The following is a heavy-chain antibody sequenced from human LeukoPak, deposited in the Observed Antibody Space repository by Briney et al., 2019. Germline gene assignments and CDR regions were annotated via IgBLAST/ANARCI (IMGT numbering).Heavy chain of an antibody. CDR1: GGSISSYY. CDR3: AGESHYYDSSGYYGY. CDR2: IYYSGST. V-gene: IGHV4-59*01. D-gene: IGHD3-22*01. Sequence: PSETLSLTCTVSGGSISSYYWSWIRQPPGKGLEWIGYIYYSGSTNYNPSLKSRVTISVDTSKNQFSLKLSPVTAADTAVYYCAGESHYYDSSGYYGYWGQGTLVTVSS. J-gene: IGHJ4*02.